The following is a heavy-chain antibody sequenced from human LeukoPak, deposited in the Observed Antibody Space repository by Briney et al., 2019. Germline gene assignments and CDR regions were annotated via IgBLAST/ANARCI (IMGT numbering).Heavy chain of an antibody. V-gene: IGHV1-46*01. CDR2: INPSGGST. D-gene: IGHD3-22*01. CDR3: ATAYDSSGYIDY. CDR1: GYTFTSYY. Sequence: GASVKVSCKASGYTFTSYYMHWVRQAPGQGLEWMGVINPSGGSTSYEQKFQGRVTMTEDTSTDTAYMELSSLRSEDTAVYYCATAYDSSGYIDYWGQGTLVTVSS. J-gene: IGHJ4*02.